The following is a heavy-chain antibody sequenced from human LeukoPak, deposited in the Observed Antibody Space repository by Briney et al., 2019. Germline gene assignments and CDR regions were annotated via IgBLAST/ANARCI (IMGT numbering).Heavy chain of an antibody. CDR3: AREKISSSPLYYYYYGMDV. CDR2: IYYSGST. CDR1: GGSITSYY. J-gene: IGHJ6*02. D-gene: IGHD6-13*01. V-gene: IGHV4-59*01. Sequence: SETLSLTCTVSGGSITSYYWTWIRQPPGKGLEWIGYIYYSGSTNYNPSLKGRVTISVDTSKNQFSLKLSSVTAADTAVYYCAREKISSSPLYYYYYGMDVWGQGTTVTVSS.